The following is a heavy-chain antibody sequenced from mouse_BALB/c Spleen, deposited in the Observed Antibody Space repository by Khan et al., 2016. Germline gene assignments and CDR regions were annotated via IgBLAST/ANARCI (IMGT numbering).Heavy chain of an antibody. J-gene: IGHJ2*01. D-gene: IGHD2-3*01. V-gene: IGHV14-3*02. CDR3: ASDGTY. CDR1: GFNIKDTY. Sequence: EVQLQQSGAELVKPGASVELSCTASGFNIKDTYMHWVKQRPEQGLEWIGRIDPADGNTKYEPKFQGKATIKADKTSNKAYLQLSSLTSTYSSCYSCASDGTYWGQGTTLTVSS. CDR2: IDPADGNT.